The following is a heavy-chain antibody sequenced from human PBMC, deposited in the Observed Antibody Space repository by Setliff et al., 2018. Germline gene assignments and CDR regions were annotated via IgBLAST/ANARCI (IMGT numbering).Heavy chain of an antibody. D-gene: IGHD6-6*01. CDR3: ARGRNVAARLLDS. CDR2: INHRGST. Sequence: SETLSLTCAAYGGTFSDYYWTWIRQPPGKGLEWVGEINHRGSTNYNPSLKSRVTISVDTSKDQFSLKLISMTAADTAVYYSARGRNVAARLLDSWGQGTLVTVSS. CDR1: GGTFSDYY. V-gene: IGHV4-34*01. J-gene: IGHJ4*02.